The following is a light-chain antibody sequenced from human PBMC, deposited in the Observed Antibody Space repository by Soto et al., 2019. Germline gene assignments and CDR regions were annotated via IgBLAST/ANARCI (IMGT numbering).Light chain of an antibody. J-gene: IGLJ2*01. CDR3: SSYTSTNTLEV. V-gene: IGLV2-14*01. CDR2: EVS. Sequence: QSALTQPAAVSGSPGQSITISCTGTSSDVGGYNYVSWYQQHPGKAPKLMMYEVSNRPSGVSNRFSGSKSGNTASLTISGLQAEDEADYYCSSYTSTNTLEVFGGGTKLTVL. CDR1: SSDVGGYNY.